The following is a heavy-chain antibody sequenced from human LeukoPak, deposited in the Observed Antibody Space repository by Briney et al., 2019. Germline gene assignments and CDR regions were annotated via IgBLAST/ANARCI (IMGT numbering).Heavy chain of an antibody. Sequence: PGRSLRPSCAASGFTFSSYAMHWVRQAPGKGLEWVAVISYDGSNKYYADSVKGRFTISRDNSKNTLYLQMNSLRAEDTAVYYCARDKDEALDYWGQGTLVTVSS. V-gene: IGHV3-30-3*01. CDR3: ARDKDEALDY. J-gene: IGHJ4*02. CDR1: GFTFSSYA. CDR2: ISYDGSNK.